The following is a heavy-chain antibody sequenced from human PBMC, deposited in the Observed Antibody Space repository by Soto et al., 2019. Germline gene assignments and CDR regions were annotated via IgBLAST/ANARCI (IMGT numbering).Heavy chain of an antibody. J-gene: IGHJ4*02. Sequence: PGGSLRLSCAASGFTFSTYKMNWVRQAPGKGLEWVSQISIGSSSMDYADSVKGRFTISRDNAKNSLYLQMNSLGAEDTAVYYCAKDTVTTLNSNPFGYWGQGTLVTVSS. V-gene: IGHV3-48*01. D-gene: IGHD4-17*01. CDR1: GFTFSTYK. CDR2: ISIGSSSM. CDR3: AKDTVTTLNSNPFGY.